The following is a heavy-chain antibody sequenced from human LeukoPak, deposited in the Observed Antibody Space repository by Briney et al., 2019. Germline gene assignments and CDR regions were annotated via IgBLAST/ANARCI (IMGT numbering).Heavy chain of an antibody. Sequence: GGSLRLSCAASGFTFSSYSMNWVRQAPGKGLEWVSYISSSSSTIYYADSVKGRFTISRDNSKSSLYLQMKSLRAEDTALYYCARRGYHDYSGFDYWGQGTLVTVSS. CDR3: ARRGYHDYSGFDY. V-gene: IGHV3-48*04. D-gene: IGHD1-26*01. CDR1: GFTFSSYS. J-gene: IGHJ4*02. CDR2: ISSSSSTI.